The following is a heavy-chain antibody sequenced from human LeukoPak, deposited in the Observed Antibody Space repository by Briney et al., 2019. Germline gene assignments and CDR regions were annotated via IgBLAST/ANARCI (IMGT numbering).Heavy chain of an antibody. Sequence: SETLSLTCAVYGGSLSGYYWGWIRQPPGEGLEWIGSIYYSGSTYYNPSLKSRVTISVDTSKNQFSLKLSSVTAADTAVYYCARHVNYYDSSGYYGTRFYYYYYMDVWGKGTTVTISS. CDR3: ARHVNYYDSSGYYGTRFYYYYYMDV. CDR1: GGSLSGYY. CDR2: IYYSGST. V-gene: IGHV4-39*01. D-gene: IGHD3-22*01. J-gene: IGHJ6*03.